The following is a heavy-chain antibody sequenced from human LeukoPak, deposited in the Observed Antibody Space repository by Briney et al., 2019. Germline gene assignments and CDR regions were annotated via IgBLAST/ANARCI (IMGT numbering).Heavy chain of an antibody. D-gene: IGHD1-26*01. J-gene: IGHJ4*02. Sequence: SETLSLTCAVCGGSFSGNYWSWVRQPPGKGLEWIGEINHRGNTNYNPSLKSRVTVSVDTSKNQFSLKLTSVTAADTAVYYCARVPESVGINYFDSWGQGTQVTVSS. CDR2: INHRGNT. V-gene: IGHV4-34*01. CDR3: ARVPESVGINYFDS. CDR1: GGSFSGNY.